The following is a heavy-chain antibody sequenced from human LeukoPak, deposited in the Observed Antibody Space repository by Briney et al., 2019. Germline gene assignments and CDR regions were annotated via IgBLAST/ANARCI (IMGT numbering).Heavy chain of an antibody. CDR2: ISYDGSNK. CDR3: AAAGLFYYYYYYMDV. D-gene: IGHD6-19*01. J-gene: IGHJ6*03. Sequence: GGSLRLSCAASGFTFSSYAMHWVRQAPGKGLEWVAVISYDGSNKYYADSVKGRFTISRDNSKNTLYLQMNSLRAEDTAVYYCAAAGLFYYYYYYMDVWGKGTTVTVSS. CDR1: GFTFSSYA. V-gene: IGHV3-30*04.